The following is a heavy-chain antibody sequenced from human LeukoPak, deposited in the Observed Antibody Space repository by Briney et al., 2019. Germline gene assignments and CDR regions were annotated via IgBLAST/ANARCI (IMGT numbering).Heavy chain of an antibody. CDR1: GNTPSEFS. Sequence: ASVKGSCNVTGNTPSEFSIHWVRQSPRKGLEWMGCFDPEVGETAYAQKFQGRVTMTEDTCTETAYMELRSLRSEDTAVYYCATDLLAGGLKTFDPWGQGTMVSVSS. V-gene: IGHV1-24*01. J-gene: IGHJ5*02. CDR3: ATDLLAGGLKTFDP. CDR2: FDPEVGET.